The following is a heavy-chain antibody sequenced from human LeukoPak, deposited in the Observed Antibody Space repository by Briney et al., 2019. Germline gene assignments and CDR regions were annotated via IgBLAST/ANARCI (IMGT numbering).Heavy chain of an antibody. V-gene: IGHV4-30-4*01. J-gene: IGHJ5*02. CDR1: GGSISSGDYY. Sequence: PSETLSLTCTVSGGSISSGDYYWSWIRQPPGKGLEWIGYIYYSGSTYYNPSLKSRVTISVDTSKNQFSQKLSSVTAADTAVYYCARESSNRPFDPWGQGTLVTVSS. CDR2: IYYSGST. CDR3: ARESSNRPFDP. D-gene: IGHD2/OR15-2a*01.